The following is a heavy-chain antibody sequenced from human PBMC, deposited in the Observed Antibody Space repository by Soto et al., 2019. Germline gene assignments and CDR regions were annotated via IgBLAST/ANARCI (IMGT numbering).Heavy chain of an antibody. CDR2: IYPDDSDT. V-gene: IGHV5-51*01. CDR3: ARGVGFQLLLPENSIHYYGLDV. J-gene: IGHJ6*02. CDR1: GYSLTTHW. D-gene: IGHD2-2*01. Sequence: PGESLKISCEGSGYSLTTHWINWVRQMPGKGLEWMGIIYPDDSDTTYNPSFQGRVTMSADKSVSTAYLHWSSLKASDTAIYYCARGVGFQLLLPENSIHYYGLDVWGQGTTVTVSS.